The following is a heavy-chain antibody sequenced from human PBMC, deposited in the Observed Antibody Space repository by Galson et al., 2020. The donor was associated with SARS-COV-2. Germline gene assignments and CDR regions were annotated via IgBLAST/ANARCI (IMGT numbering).Heavy chain of an antibody. D-gene: IGHD2-21*01. J-gene: IGHJ6*03. Sequence: GGSLRLSCAASGFTFSSYGMHWVRQAPGKGLEWVAVIWYDGSNKYYADSLKGRFTISRDNSKNTLYLQMNSLRAEDTAVYYCARDLLPNYYYMDVWGKGTTVTISS. CDR1: GFTFSSYG. V-gene: IGHV3-33*01. CDR3: ARDLLPNYYYMDV. CDR2: IWYDGSNK.